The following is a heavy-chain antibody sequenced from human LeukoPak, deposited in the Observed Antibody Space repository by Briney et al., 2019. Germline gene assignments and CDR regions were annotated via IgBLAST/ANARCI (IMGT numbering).Heavy chain of an antibody. D-gene: IGHD3-9*01. CDR1: GFTFSSYS. J-gene: IGHJ6*03. CDR2: ISGSGGST. CDR3: AKCILTGYYKGYMDV. Sequence: PGGSLRLSCAASGFTFSSYSMNWVRQAPGKGLEWVSGISGSGGSTNYADSVKGRFTISRDNSKNTLYLQMNSLRAEDTAVYYCAKCILTGYYKGYMDVWGKGTTVTISS. V-gene: IGHV3-23*01.